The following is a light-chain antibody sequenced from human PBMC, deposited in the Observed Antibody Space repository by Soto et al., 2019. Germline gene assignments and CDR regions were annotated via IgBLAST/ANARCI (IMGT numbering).Light chain of an antibody. Sequence: IVLTHSLAALSLSPGERATLSCRASQSVSSFLAWYQQKPGQAPRLLIYDASNRATGIPAKFSGSGSATDFTLTISSLEPEDFAVYYCYQRSNWPPTFGGGTKVDIK. CDR3: YQRSNWPPT. V-gene: IGKV3-11*01. J-gene: IGKJ4*01. CDR2: DAS. CDR1: QSVSSF.